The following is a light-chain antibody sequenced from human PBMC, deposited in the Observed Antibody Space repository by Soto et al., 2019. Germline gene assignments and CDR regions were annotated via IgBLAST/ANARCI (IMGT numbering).Light chain of an antibody. J-gene: IGKJ4*01. CDR1: QSVSRN. CDR2: GAS. CDR3: QQYNDWPPLT. V-gene: IGKV3-15*01. Sequence: ETVMTQSPATLSVSPGERATLSCRASQSVSRNLAWYQHKPGQAPRLLIYGASTRATGIPVRFSGSGSGTDFTLTISGLQSEDFAVYYCQQYNDWPPLTFGGGTKVEIK.